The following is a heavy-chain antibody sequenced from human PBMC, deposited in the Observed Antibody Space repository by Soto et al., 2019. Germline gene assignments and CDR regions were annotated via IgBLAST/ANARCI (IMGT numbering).Heavy chain of an antibody. J-gene: IGHJ6*02. Sequence: PGGSLRLSCAASGFTFSSYEMNWVRQAPGKGLEWVSYISSSGSTIYYADSVRGRFTISRDNAKNSLYLQMNSLRAEDTAVYYCARDSNSSSWPWLRVRYYYGMHVCGPGTTVTVYS. V-gene: IGHV3-48*03. CDR2: ISSSGSTI. CDR3: ARDSNSSSWPWLRVRYYYGMHV. D-gene: IGHD6-13*01. CDR1: GFTFSSYE.